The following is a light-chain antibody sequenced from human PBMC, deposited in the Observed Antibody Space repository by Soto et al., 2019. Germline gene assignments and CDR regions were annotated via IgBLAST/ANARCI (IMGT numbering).Light chain of an antibody. V-gene: IGKV3-20*01. CDR1: QSVSSRN. CDR2: GAS. Sequence: ELVLTQSPGTVSLSPGERATLSCRASQSVSSRNLAWYRQKPGKAPSLLIFGASNRATGIPDRFSGSGSGTDFTLTISRLEPEDCAVYYCLRYGDSPPAYTFGQGTKLDIK. J-gene: IGKJ2*01. CDR3: LRYGDSPPAYT.